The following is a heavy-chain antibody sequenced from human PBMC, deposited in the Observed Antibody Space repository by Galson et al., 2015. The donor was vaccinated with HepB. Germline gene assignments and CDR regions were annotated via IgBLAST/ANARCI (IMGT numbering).Heavy chain of an antibody. Sequence: SLRLACAASGFMFGAYSMNWVRQTPGKGLEGLSSIDSTSADVYYADSVMGRFTISRDNAKNSLDLQMHSLRAEDTAVYFCARVPELHAQSHKYGYGMDVWGQWTPVTVSS. CDR1: GFMFGAYS. CDR3: ARVPELHAQSHKYGYGMDV. J-gene: IGHJ6*02. CDR2: IDSTSADV. V-gene: IGHV3-21*06. D-gene: IGHD4-17*01.